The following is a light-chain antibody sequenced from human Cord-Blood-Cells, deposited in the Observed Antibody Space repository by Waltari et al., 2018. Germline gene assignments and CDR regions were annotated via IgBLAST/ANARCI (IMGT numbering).Light chain of an antibody. CDR3: QQANTFPYT. CDR1: QGSSSW. V-gene: IGKV1-12*01. Sequence: DIQMTQSLSSVSAFAGHRVTITCRASQGSSSWLAGYQQKPGKAPKLLIYAASSLQSGVPSRFSGSGSGTDFTLTFSSLQPEDFATYYCQQANTFPYTFGQGTKLEIK. CDR2: AAS. J-gene: IGKJ2*01.